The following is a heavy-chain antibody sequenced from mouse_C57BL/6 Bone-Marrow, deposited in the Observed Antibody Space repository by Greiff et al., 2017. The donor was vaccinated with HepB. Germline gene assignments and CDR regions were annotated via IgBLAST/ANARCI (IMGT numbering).Heavy chain of an antibody. D-gene: IGHD2-3*01. CDR2: RSYDGSN. CDR1: GYSITSGYY. V-gene: IGHV3-6*01. Sequence: EVQFVESGPVLVKPSQSLSLSCSVTGYSITSGYYWNWIRQFPGNKLEWMGYRSYDGSNNYNPSLKNRISITRDTSKNQFFLKLNSVTTEDTATYYCASTYDRYSLGTRYWGQVPPVTVSA. J-gene: IGHJ3*01. CDR3: ASTYDRYSLGTRY.